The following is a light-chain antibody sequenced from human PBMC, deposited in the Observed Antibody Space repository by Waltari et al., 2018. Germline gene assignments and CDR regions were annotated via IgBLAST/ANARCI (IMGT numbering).Light chain of an antibody. J-gene: IGKJ4*01. CDR2: DAS. Sequence: DFQMTQSPSTLAASVGDRVTIACRASHSSDYWFAWYQQKPGKAPKLLIYDASNLESGVPSRFSGSGSGTEFALTISSLQPDDFATYYCQQYRDYPLTFGGGTNLEIK. CDR1: HSSDYW. CDR3: QQYRDYPLT. V-gene: IGKV1-5*01.